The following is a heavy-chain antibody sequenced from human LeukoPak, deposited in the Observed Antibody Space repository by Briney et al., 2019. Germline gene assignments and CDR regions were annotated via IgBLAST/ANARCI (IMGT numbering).Heavy chain of an antibody. CDR1: GGSIGRHY. CDR3: VRGPDSSGNYQNFDL. V-gene: IGHV4-59*11. D-gene: IGHD3-22*01. CDR2: IYYTGSP. Sequence: SETLSLTCTVSGGSIGRHYWSWIRRSPGRGLEWIGHIYYTGSPNYNPPLKGRVTISVDTSQNQCSLKLTSVTAAGTAVYYCVRGPDSSGNYQNFDLWGRGTLVTVSS. J-gene: IGHJ2*01.